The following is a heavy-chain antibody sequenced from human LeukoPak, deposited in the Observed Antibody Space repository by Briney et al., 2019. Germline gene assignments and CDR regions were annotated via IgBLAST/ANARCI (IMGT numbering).Heavy chain of an antibody. CDR2: IYPGDSDT. V-gene: IGHV5-51*01. Sequence: GESLKISCKGSGYSFTSYWIGWVRQMPGKGLEWMGIIYPGDSDTRYSPSFQGQVTISADKSISTAYLQWSSLKASDTAMYYCARQSPAYYYDSSGYYYFDYWGQGTLVTVS. J-gene: IGHJ4*02. D-gene: IGHD3-22*01. CDR3: ARQSPAYYYDSSGYYYFDY. CDR1: GYSFTSYW.